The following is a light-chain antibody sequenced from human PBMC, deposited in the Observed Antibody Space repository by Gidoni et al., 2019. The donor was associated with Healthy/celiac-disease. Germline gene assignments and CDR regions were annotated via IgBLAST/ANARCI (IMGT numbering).Light chain of an antibody. CDR2: GAS. J-gene: IGKJ4*01. V-gene: IGKV3-20*01. Sequence: EIVLTQSPGTLSLSPGERATLSCRASQSVSSSYLAWYQQKPGQAPRLLIYGASSRATGIPDRFSGSGSGTDFTLTISRLEPEDFAVYYCQQPGTFGGGTKVEIK. CDR3: QQPGT. CDR1: QSVSSSY.